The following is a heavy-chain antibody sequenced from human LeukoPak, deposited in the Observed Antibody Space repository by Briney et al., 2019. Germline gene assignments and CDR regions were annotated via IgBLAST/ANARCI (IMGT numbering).Heavy chain of an antibody. CDR2: IYTSGST. CDR1: GGSIGFYY. D-gene: IGHD6-6*01. CDR3: TRTDSSSAIDY. Sequence: PSETLSLTCTVSGGSIGFYYWSWIRQPAGKGLEWIGRIYTSGSTNYNPSLKSRVTMSVDTSKNQFSLKLSFVTAADTAVYYCTRTDSSSAIDYWGQGTLVAVSS. V-gene: IGHV4-4*07. J-gene: IGHJ4*02.